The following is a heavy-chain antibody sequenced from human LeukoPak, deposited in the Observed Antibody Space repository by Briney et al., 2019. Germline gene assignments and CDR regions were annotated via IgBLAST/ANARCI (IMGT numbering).Heavy chain of an antibody. CDR2: IIPIFGTA. CDR1: GGTFSGYA. D-gene: IGHD2-15*01. CDR3: ARDGGVNDAFDI. Sequence: SVKVSCKASGGTFSGYAISWVRQAPGQGLEWMGGIIPIFGTANYAQKFQGRVTITADESTSTAYVELSSLRSEDTAVYYCARDGGVNDAFDIWGQGTMVTVSS. J-gene: IGHJ3*02. V-gene: IGHV1-69*13.